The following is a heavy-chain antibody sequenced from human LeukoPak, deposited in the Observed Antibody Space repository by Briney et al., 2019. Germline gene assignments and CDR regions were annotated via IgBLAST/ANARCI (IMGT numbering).Heavy chain of an antibody. Sequence: ASVKVSCKASGYTFTGYYMHWVRQAPGQGLEWMGWINPNSGGTNYAQKFQGRVTMTRDTSISTAYMELSSLRSEDTAVYYCARDGYSGSYEDWFDPWGQGTLVTVSS. CDR2: INPNSGGT. J-gene: IGHJ5*02. CDR1: GYTFTGYY. V-gene: IGHV1-2*02. CDR3: ARDGYSGSYEDWFDP. D-gene: IGHD1-26*01.